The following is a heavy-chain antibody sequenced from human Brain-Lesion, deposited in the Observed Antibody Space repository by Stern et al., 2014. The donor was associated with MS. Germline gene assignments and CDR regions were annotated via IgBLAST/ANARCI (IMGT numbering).Heavy chain of an antibody. CDR1: GGSISSGSFY. CDR2: IYSSGNT. CDR3: ARETGGYTYGDTDFFDY. J-gene: IGHJ4*02. Sequence: VQLVESGPGLVKPSQTLSLTCIVSGGSISSGSFYWNWIRQPAGRGLEGIGRIYSSGNTTSNPYLKSRVTFSGDRSKTQFPLKLIFMTAADTAIYYCARETGGYTYGDTDFFDYWGQGALVTVSS. D-gene: IGHD5-12*01. V-gene: IGHV4-61*02.